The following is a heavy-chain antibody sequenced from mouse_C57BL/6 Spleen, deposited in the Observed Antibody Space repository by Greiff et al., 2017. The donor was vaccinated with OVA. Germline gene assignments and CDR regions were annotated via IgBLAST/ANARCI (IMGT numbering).Heavy chain of an antibody. CDR3: ARERGYYYPFAY. Sequence: VKLMESGPELVKPGASVKISCKASGYAFSSSWLNWVKQRPGKGLEWIGRIYPGDGDTNYNGKFKGKATLTADKSSSTAYMQLSSLTSEDSAVYFCARERGYYYPFAYGGQGTLVTVSA. D-gene: IGHD1-1*01. CDR1: GYAFSSSW. J-gene: IGHJ3*01. V-gene: IGHV1-82*01. CDR2: IYPGDGDT.